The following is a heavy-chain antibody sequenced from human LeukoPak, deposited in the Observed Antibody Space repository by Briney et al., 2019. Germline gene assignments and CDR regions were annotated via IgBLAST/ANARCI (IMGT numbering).Heavy chain of an antibody. J-gene: IGHJ4*02. CDR1: GFTFSSYA. D-gene: IGHD1-7*01. Sequence: GGSLRLSCAASGFTFSSYAMHWVRQAPGKGLEWVAVISYDGSNKYYADSVKGRFTTSRDNSKNTLYLQMNSLRAEDTAVYYCARAALNWNFGVAGYWGQGTLVTVSS. CDR2: ISYDGSNK. V-gene: IGHV3-30-3*01. CDR3: ARAALNWNFGVAGY.